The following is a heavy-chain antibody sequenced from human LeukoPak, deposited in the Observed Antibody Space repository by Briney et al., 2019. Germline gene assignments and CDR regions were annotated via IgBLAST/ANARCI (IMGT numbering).Heavy chain of an antibody. D-gene: IGHD3-9*01. CDR3: AGGRLRYFDWLLMGYFDY. J-gene: IGHJ4*02. Sequence: SETLSLTCTVSGGSISSYYWSWIRQPPGKGLEWIGYIYYSGSTNYNPSLKSRVTISVDTSKNQFSLKLSSVTAADTAVYYCAGGRLRYFDWLLMGYFDYWGQGTLVTVSS. CDR2: IYYSGST. V-gene: IGHV4-59*01. CDR1: GGSISSYY.